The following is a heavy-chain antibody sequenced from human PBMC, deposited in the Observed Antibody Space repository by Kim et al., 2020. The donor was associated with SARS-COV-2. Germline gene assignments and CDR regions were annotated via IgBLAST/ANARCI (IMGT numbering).Heavy chain of an antibody. D-gene: IGHD6-19*01. CDR1: GFTFSRYG. CDR2: IWYDGSDK. J-gene: IGHJ6*02. Sequence: GGSLRLSCAVSGFTFSRYGMHWVRQAPGKGLEWVAVIWYDGSDKYYADSVKGRFTIARDNSKNTLYLHMNSLRAEDTAVYYCAKIDLSGSGWNAMDVWGQGTTVTVSS. V-gene: IGHV3-33*06. CDR3: AKIDLSGSGWNAMDV.